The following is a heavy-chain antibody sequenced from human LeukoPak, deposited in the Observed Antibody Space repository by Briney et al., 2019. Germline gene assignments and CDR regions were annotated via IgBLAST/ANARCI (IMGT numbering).Heavy chain of an antibody. CDR3: ARVRRAKRQIRYYFYYYMDV. CDR2: IKQDGSEK. Sequence: GGSLRLSCAASGFTFSSYWMSWVRQAPGKGLEWVANIKQDGSEKYYVDSVKGRFTISRDNAKESLYLQMNSLRAEDTAVYFCARVRRAKRQIRYYFYYYMDVWGKGTTVTVSS. CDR1: GFTFSSYW. J-gene: IGHJ6*03. V-gene: IGHV3-7*01.